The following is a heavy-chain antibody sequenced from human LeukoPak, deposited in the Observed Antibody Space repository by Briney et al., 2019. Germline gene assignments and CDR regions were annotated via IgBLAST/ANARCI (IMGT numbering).Heavy chain of an antibody. V-gene: IGHV3-23*01. Sequence: GGSLRLSCASAGFTFSIFVMSWARQAPGKGLEWVSFISDSDGSTFYADSVRGRFTSSRDNSKNTLYLHMNSLRVEDTAIYYCVKGGWLDYWGQGTLVTVSS. CDR2: ISDSDGST. D-gene: IGHD6-19*01. J-gene: IGHJ4*02. CDR1: GFTFSIFV. CDR3: VKGGWLDY.